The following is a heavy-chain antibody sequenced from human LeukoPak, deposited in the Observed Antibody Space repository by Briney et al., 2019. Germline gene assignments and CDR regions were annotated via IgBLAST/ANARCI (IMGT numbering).Heavy chain of an antibody. J-gene: IGHJ4*02. Sequence: GGSLRLSCAASGFTFSSYAMSWVRQAPGKGLEWVSAISGRGGSTYYADSVKGRFTISRDNSKNTLYLQMNSLRAEDTAVYYCAKGGSSSWYHYFDYWGQGTLVTVSS. CDR2: ISGRGGST. V-gene: IGHV3-23*01. CDR1: GFTFSSYA. D-gene: IGHD6-13*01. CDR3: AKGGSSSWYHYFDY.